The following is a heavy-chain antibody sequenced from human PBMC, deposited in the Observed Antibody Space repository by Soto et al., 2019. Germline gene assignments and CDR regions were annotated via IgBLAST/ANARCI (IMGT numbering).Heavy chain of an antibody. CDR2: IIPIFGTA. V-gene: IGHV1-69*01. CDR1: GGTFSSYA. D-gene: IGHD2-2*01. CDR3: ARGGGVVVPAARGVYYYYGMDV. Sequence: QVQLVQSGAEVKKPGSSVKVSCKASGGTFSSYAISWVRQAPGQGLEWMGGIIPIFGTANYAQKFQGRDTITADESTSTAYMELSSLRSEDTAVYYCARGGGVVVPAARGVYYYYGMDVWGQGTTVTVSS. J-gene: IGHJ6*02.